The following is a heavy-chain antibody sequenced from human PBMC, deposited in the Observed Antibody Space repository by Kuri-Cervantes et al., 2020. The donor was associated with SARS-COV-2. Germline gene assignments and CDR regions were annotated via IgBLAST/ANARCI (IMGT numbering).Heavy chain of an antibody. Sequence: GESLKISCAASGFTFSDYYMSWIRQAPGKGLEWVSYISSSGSTIYYADSVKGRFTISRDNAKNSLYLQINSLRAEDTAVYYCAKDQGDSYGISYFDYWGQGTLVTVSS. J-gene: IGHJ4*02. CDR1: GFTFSDYY. V-gene: IGHV3-11*04. D-gene: IGHD5-18*01. CDR3: AKDQGDSYGISYFDY. CDR2: ISSSGSTI.